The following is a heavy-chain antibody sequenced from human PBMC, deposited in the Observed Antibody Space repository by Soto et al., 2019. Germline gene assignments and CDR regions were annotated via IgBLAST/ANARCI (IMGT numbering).Heavy chain of an antibody. CDR3: ARDCSAGSCYHNWFDP. CDR1: GGTFSSYA. D-gene: IGHD2-15*01. CDR2: IIPIFGTA. J-gene: IGHJ5*02. V-gene: IGHV1-69*01. Sequence: SVKVSCKASGGTFSSYAISWVRQAPGQGLEWMGGIIPIFGTANYAQKFQGRVTITADESTSTAYMELNSLRPEDTAVYYCARDCSAGSCYHNWFDPWGQGNLVTVSS.